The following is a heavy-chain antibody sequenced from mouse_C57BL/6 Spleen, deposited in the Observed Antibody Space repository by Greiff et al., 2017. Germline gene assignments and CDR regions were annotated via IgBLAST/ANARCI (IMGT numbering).Heavy chain of an antibody. CDR1: GYTFTSYW. Sequence: QVQLQQPGAELVKPGASVKLSCKASGYTFTSYWMHWVKQRPGKGLEWIGQIYPGDGDTNYNGKFKGKATLTVDQSSSTAYMQLSSRTSEDSAVDYWARRGAYYGSRYFDYWGQGTTLTVSS. D-gene: IGHD1-1*01. CDR2: IYPGDGDT. CDR3: ARRGAYYGSRYFDY. J-gene: IGHJ2*01. V-gene: IGHV1-69*02.